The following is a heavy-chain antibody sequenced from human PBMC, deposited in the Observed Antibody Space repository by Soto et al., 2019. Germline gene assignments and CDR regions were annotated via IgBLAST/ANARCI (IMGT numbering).Heavy chain of an antibody. CDR3: ARVCGGDCHNAFDI. V-gene: IGHV4-31*03. D-gene: IGHD2-21*02. CDR2: IYYSGST. J-gene: IGHJ3*02. Sequence: QVQLQESGPELVKPSQTLSLTCTVSGGSISSGGYYWSWIRQHPGKGLEWIGYIYYSGSTYYNPSLKSRVTISVDTSKNQFSLKLSSVTAADTAVYYCARVCGGDCHNAFDIWGQGTMVTVSS. CDR1: GGSISSGGYY.